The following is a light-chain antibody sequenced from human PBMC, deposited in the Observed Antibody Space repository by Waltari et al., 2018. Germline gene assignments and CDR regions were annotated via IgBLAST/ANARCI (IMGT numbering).Light chain of an antibody. CDR3: SSNAGINNFV. Sequence: QSALTQPPSASGSPGQTVTISSAGTSRDVGSSDYVSWYQNHPGQAPKLLIYQVTMRPSGVPDRFSGSKSGNTASLTVSGLQAEDEADYYCSSNAGINNFVFGGGTKLTVL. CDR2: QVT. CDR1: SRDVGSSDY. J-gene: IGLJ2*01. V-gene: IGLV2-8*01.